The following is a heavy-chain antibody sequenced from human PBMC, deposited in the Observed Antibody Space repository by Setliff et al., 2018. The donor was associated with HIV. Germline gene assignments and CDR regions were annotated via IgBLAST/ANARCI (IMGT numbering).Heavy chain of an antibody. J-gene: IGHJ4*01. V-gene: IGHV4-61*02. CDR3: AGSGITGRTDYFDL. Sequence: PSETLSLTCTVSGVAISSGRYYWSWIRQPAGGALEWIGRVFSTGTTNYNPSLKCRITMSVGTSTRHFSLTLNSVTAADTAAYYCAGSGITGRTDYFDLWGRGTLVTVSS. CDR2: VFSTGTT. CDR1: GVAISSGRYY. D-gene: IGHD1-20*01.